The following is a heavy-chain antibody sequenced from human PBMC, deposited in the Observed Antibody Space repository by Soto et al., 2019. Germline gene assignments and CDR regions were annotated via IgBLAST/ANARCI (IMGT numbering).Heavy chain of an antibody. CDR3: AKDRVGATGGYYYYYGMDV. CDR2: ISYDGSNK. CDR1: GFTFSSYG. D-gene: IGHD1-26*01. V-gene: IGHV3-30*18. Sequence: GGSLRLSCAASGFTFSSYGMHWVRQAPGKGLEWVAVISYDGSNKYYADSVKGRFTISRDNSKNTLYLQMNSLRAEDTAVYYCAKDRVGATGGYYYYYGMDVWGQGTTVTVSS. J-gene: IGHJ6*02.